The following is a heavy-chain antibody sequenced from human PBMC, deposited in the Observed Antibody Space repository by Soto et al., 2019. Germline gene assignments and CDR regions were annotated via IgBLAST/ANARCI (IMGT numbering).Heavy chain of an antibody. J-gene: IGHJ6*02. D-gene: IGHD4-4*01. CDR1: RDTFSSYA. V-gene: IGHV1-69*13. CDR2: IIPIFGTA. CDR3: ARDDYSMGYYYYYGMDV. Sequence: SVKVSCKASRDTFSSYAISWVRQAPGQGLEWMGGIIPIFGTANYAQKFQGRVTITADESTSTAYMELSSLRSEDTAVYYCARDDYSMGYYYYYGMDVWGQGTTVTVSS.